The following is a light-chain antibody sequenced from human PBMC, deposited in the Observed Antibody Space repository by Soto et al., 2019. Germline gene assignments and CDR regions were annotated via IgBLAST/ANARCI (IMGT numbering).Light chain of an antibody. CDR3: HQYGSSPWT. CDR2: GVS. V-gene: IGKV3-20*01. Sequence: EIVLTQSPGTLSLSPGERATLSCRASQSVFNNYLSWYQQKPGQAPRLLIYGVSSRATDIPDRFSGGGSGTDFTLTISRLEPEDFAVYYFHQYGSSPWTFGQGTKVEI. CDR1: QSVFNNY. J-gene: IGKJ1*01.